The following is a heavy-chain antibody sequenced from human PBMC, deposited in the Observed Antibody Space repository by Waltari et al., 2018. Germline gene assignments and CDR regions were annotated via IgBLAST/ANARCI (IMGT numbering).Heavy chain of an antibody. CDR2: IYHRGMT. V-gene: IGHV4-38-2*01. D-gene: IGHD3-16*01. J-gene: IGHJ5*02. Sequence: QVQLQESGPGLVKPSETLSLTCAVTGYSISSGYYWGWIRKPPGKGLGWIGSIYHRGMTYYNPSLKSRVTISVDTSKNQFSLKMNSVTAADTAVYYCARTNWGGPTRWFDPWGRGTLVTVSS. CDR3: ARTNWGGPTRWFDP. CDR1: GYSISSGYY.